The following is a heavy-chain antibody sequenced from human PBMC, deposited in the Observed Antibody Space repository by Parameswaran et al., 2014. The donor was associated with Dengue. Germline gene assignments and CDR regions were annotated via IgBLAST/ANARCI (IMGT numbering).Heavy chain of an antibody. CDR3: ARVDFWSGIVPQIRGYYGMDV. V-gene: IGHV4-34*01. J-gene: IGHJ6*02. CDR1: GGSFSGYY. Sequence: AGGSLRLSCAVYGGSFSGYYWSWIRQPPGKGLEWIGEINHSGSTNYNPSLKSRVTISVDTSKNQFSLKLSSVTAADTAVYYCARVDFWSGIVPQIRGYYGMDVWGQGTTVTVSS. D-gene: IGHD3-3*01. CDR2: INHSGST.